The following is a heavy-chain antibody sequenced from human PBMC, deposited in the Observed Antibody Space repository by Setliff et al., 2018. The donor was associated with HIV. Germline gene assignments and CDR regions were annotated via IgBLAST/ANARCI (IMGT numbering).Heavy chain of an antibody. D-gene: IGHD3-9*01. CDR2: IKSKGDGGAT. Sequence: GGSLRLSCAASGFTFSNVWMNWVRQAPGKGLEWVGRIKSKGDGGATDYAAPVRGRVTISRDDSKNTLYLQMNSLKTEDTAVYYCAREPHGLRYFDWLLYPAYYYYGMDVWGQGTTVTVSS. J-gene: IGHJ6*02. V-gene: IGHV3-15*01. CDR1: GFTFSNVW. CDR3: AREPHGLRYFDWLLYPAYYYYGMDV.